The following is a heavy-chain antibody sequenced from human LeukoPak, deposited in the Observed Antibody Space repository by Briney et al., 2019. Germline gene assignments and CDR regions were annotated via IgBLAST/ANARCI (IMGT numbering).Heavy chain of an antibody. CDR2: ISSSGSTI. V-gene: IGHV3-48*03. J-gene: IGHJ6*03. D-gene: IGHD1-26*01. Sequence: GGSLRLSCAASGFTFSSYEMNWVRQAPGKGLEWVSYISSSGSTIYYADSVKGRFTISRDNAKNSLYLQMNSLRAEDTAVYYCARVFDGGSYYYYMDVWGKGTTVTVSS. CDR3: ARVFDGGSYYYYMDV. CDR1: GFTFSSYE.